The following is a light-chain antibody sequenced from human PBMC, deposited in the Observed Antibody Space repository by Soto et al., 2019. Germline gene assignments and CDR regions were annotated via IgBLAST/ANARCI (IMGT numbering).Light chain of an antibody. J-gene: IGKJ1*01. CDR1: QSVGGSS. CDR3: QQYQNSPRT. Sequence: ETVLTQSPGTLSLSPGERATVSCRASQSVGGSSLAWYQQRPGQAPRLLIYDTSKRATGIPDRLSGSGSGTDFTLTISRLEHEDFEVYYCQQYQNSPRTLGQGTKVDIK. CDR2: DTS. V-gene: IGKV3-20*01.